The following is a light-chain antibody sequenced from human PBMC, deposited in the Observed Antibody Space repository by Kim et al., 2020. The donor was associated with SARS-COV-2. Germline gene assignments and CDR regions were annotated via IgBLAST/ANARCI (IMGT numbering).Light chain of an antibody. CDR1: QDISNY. J-gene: IGKJ5*01. CDR2: DAS. Sequence: DIQMTQSPSSLSASVGDRVTITCQASQDISNYLNWYQQKPGKAPKLLIYDASNLETGVPSKFSESGSGTDFTLTISSLQPEDIATYACHQYDKSSAFGQGTRLEIK. V-gene: IGKV1-33*01. CDR3: HQYDKSSA.